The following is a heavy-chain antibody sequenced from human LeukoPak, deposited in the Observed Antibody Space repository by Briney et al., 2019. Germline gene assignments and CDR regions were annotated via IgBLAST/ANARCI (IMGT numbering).Heavy chain of an antibody. CDR2: INPNSGGT. CDR1: GGTFSSYA. J-gene: IGHJ5*02. Sequence: GASVKVSCKASGGTFSSYAISWVRQAPGQGLEWMGWINPNSGGTNYAQKFQGRVTMTRDTSISTAYMELSRLRSDDTAVYYCARAGRRGYSGYANWFDPWGQGTLVTVSS. CDR3: ARAGRRGYSGYANWFDP. V-gene: IGHV1-2*02. D-gene: IGHD5-12*01.